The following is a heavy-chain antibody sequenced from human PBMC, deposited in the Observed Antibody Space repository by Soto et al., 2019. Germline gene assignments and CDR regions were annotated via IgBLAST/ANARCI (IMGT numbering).Heavy chain of an antibody. CDR3: ATVVGLGRYYFAA. Sequence: ASVKVSCKVSGHKVTELSIYWMRQSPGTGLECMGGFDPKDGLPVYAQNFEGRVTMTEDASTDTAYLEVENLRSEDTAVYFCATVVGLGRYYFAAWGQGSLVTVSS. V-gene: IGHV1-24*01. J-gene: IGHJ5*02. CDR2: FDPKDGLP. D-gene: IGHD2-15*01. CDR1: GHKVTELS.